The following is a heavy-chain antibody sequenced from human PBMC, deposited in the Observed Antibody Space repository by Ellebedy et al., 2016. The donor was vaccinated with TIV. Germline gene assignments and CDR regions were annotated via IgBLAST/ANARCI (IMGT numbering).Heavy chain of an antibody. CDR2: ISAGGGSA. J-gene: IGHJ4*02. CDR1: GFTFSSYA. Sequence: GESLKISCAASGFTFSSYAMNWVRQAPGKGLEWVSGISAGGGSAYYADSVKGRFTISRDNSKNTLYLQMNSLRAEDTAVYYCAKLAGIHPWYFDHWGQGTLVPVSS. CDR3: AKLAGIHPWYFDH. V-gene: IGHV3-23*01. D-gene: IGHD2-15*01.